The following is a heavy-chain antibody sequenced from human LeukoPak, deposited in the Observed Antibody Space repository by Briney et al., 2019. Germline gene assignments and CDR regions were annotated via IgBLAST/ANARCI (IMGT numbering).Heavy chain of an antibody. CDR2: INAGNGNT. CDR3: ARGLGRDSRYFDWLPHDY. Sequence: GASVKVSCKASGYTFTSYAMHWVRQAPGQRLEWMGWINAGNGNTKYSQKFQGRVTITRDTSASTAYMELSSLRSEDTAVYYCARGLGRDSRYFDWLPHDYWGQGTLVTVSS. CDR1: GYTFTSYA. J-gene: IGHJ4*02. D-gene: IGHD3-9*01. V-gene: IGHV1-3*01.